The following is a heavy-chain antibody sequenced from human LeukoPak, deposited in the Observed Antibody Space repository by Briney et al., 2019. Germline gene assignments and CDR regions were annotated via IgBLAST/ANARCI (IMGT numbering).Heavy chain of an antibody. CDR1: GFTFSSYE. CDR3: AREGFTLDY. CDR2: ISSSGSTI. V-gene: IGHV3-48*03. Sequence: GGSLRVSCAASGFTFSSYEMNGVRQAPGKGLEWVSYISSSGSTIYYADSVKGRFTISRDNAKNSLYLQMNSLRAEDTAVYYCAREGFTLDYWGQGTLVTASS. J-gene: IGHJ4*02.